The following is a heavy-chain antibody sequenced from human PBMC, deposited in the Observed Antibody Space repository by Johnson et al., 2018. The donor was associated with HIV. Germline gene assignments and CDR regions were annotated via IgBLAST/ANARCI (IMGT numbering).Heavy chain of an antibody. J-gene: IGHJ3*02. CDR1: GFTVSSNY. CDR3: ASHGTTVVTRGAFDI. D-gene: IGHD4-23*01. Sequence: MLLVESGGGLVQPGGSLRLSCAASGFTVSSNYMSWVRQAPGKGLEWVSVIYSGGSTYYADSVKGRFTISRDNSKNTLYLQMNSLRAEDTAVYYCASHGTTVVTRGAFDIWGQGTMVTVSS. V-gene: IGHV3-66*02. CDR2: IYSGGST.